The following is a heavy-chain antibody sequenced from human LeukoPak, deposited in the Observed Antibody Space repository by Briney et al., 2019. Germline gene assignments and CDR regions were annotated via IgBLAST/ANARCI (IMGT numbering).Heavy chain of an antibody. V-gene: IGHV3-21*01. CDR1: GFTFSSYS. Sequence: PGGSLRLSCAASGFTFSSYSMNWVRQAPGKGLEWASSISSSSSYIYYADSVKGRFTISRDNAKNSLYLQMNSLRAEDTAVYYCARGSHRDGSAFDIWGQGTMVTVSS. D-gene: IGHD5-24*01. J-gene: IGHJ3*02. CDR3: ARGSHRDGSAFDI. CDR2: ISSSSSYI.